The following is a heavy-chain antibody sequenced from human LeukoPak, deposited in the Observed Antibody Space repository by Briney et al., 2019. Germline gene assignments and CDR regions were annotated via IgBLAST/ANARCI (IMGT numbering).Heavy chain of an antibody. J-gene: IGHJ3*02. D-gene: IGHD3-9*01. CDR2: TSYDGSNK. V-gene: IGHV3-30*18. Sequence: SGRSLRLSCAASGFTLSSYGMHWVRQAPGKGLGWVAVTSYDGSNKYYADSVKGRFTISRDNSKNTLYLQMNSVRAEDTAVYYCAKVYDILTNFDAFDIWGQGTMVTVSS. CDR1: GFTLSSYG. CDR3: AKVYDILTNFDAFDI.